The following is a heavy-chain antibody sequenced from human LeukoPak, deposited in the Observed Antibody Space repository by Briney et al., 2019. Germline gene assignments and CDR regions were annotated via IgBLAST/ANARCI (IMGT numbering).Heavy chain of an antibody. J-gene: IGHJ4*02. Sequence: GGSLRLSCAASGFTFSNYGMHWVRQAPGKGLEWVAVIWYDGSNKYYADSVKGRFTISRDNSKNTLYLQMNSLRAEDTAVYYCGRGSRVVTAIDYWGQGTLVTVSS. CDR3: GRGSRVVTAIDY. D-gene: IGHD2-21*02. V-gene: IGHV3-33*01. CDR2: IWYDGSNK. CDR1: GFTFSNYG.